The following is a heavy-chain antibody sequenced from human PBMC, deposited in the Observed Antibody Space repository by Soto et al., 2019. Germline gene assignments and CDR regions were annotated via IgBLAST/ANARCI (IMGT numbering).Heavy chain of an antibody. CDR3: ARVGESGYSYGLGVY. CDR2: IIPILGIA. CDR1: GGTFSSYT. Sequence: QVQLVQSGAEVKKPGSSVKVSCKASGGTFSSYTISWVRQAPGQGLEWMGRIIPILGIANYAQKFQGRVTTTADKSTSTAYRELSSLRSEDTAVYYCARVGESGYSYGLGVYWGQGTLVTVSS. V-gene: IGHV1-69*02. J-gene: IGHJ4*02. D-gene: IGHD5-18*01.